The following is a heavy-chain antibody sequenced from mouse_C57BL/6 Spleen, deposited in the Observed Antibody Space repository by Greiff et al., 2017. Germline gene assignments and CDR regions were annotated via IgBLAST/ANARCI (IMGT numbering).Heavy chain of an antibody. CDR3: ASRKRNWDYFDY. Sequence: VQGVESGAELVKPGASVKISCKASGYAFSSYWMNWVKQRPGKGLEWIGQIYPGDGDTNYNGKFKGKATLTADKSSSTAYMQLSSLTSEDSAVYFCASRKRNWDYFDYWGQGTTLTVSS. V-gene: IGHV1-80*01. J-gene: IGHJ2*01. CDR2: IYPGDGDT. CDR1: GYAFSSYW. D-gene: IGHD4-1*01.